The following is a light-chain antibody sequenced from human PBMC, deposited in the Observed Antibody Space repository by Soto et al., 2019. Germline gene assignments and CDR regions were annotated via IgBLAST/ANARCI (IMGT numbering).Light chain of an antibody. CDR3: SSFAGSNTWV. V-gene: IGLV2-8*01. CDR2: EVR. J-gene: IGLJ3*02. CDR1: SSNIGYNA. Sequence: QSVLTQPPSASGTPGQRVTLSCSGSSSNIGYNAVNWYQQLPGTAPKLMIFEVRKRPSGVPDRFSGSKSGNTASLTVSGLQADDEADYYCSSFAGSNTWVFGGGTKLTVL.